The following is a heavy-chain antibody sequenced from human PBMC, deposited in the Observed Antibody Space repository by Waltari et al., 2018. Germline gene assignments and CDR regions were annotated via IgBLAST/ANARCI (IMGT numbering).Heavy chain of an antibody. D-gene: IGHD2-15*01. J-gene: IGHJ4*02. Sequence: EVQLVQSGAEVKKPGESLKISCKGSGYSFTSYWIGWVRQMPGKGLEWMGIIYPVDSDTRYRPSFQGQVTIAADKSISTAYLQWSSLKASDTAMYYCASLPRYCSGGSCYSYWGQGTLVTVSS. CDR3: ASLPRYCSGGSCYSY. V-gene: IGHV5-51*03. CDR2: IYPVDSDT. CDR1: GYSFTSYW.